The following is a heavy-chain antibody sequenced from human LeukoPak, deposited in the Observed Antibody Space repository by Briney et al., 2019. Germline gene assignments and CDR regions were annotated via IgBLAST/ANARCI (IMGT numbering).Heavy chain of an antibody. Sequence: SVKVSCKASGYIFTSYAISWVRQAPGQGLEWMGRIIPIFGIANYAQKFQGRVTITADKSTSTAYMELSSLRSEDTAVYYCARDGVVQSDEGFDYWGQGTLVTVSS. J-gene: IGHJ4*02. D-gene: IGHD2-2*01. V-gene: IGHV1-69*04. CDR2: IIPIFGIA. CDR3: ARDGVVQSDEGFDY. CDR1: GYIFTSYA.